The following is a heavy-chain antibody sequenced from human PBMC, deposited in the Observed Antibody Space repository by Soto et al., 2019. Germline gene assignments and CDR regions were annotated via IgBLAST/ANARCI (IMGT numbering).Heavy chain of an antibody. CDR3: ARAVGALGHWFDP. V-gene: IGHV1-18*01. CDR2: ISAYNGNT. CDR1: GYTFTSYG. J-gene: IGHJ5*02. Sequence: QVQLVQSGAEVKKPGASVKVSCKASGYTFTSYGISWVRQAPGQGLEGMGRISAYNGNTNYAQKLQGRVTLTTDTSTSTVDMELRSLRSDDTAVYYWARAVGALGHWFDPWGQGTLVTVSS. D-gene: IGHD1-26*01.